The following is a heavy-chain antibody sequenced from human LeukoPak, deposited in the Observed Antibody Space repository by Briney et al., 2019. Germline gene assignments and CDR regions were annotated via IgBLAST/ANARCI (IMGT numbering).Heavy chain of an antibody. V-gene: IGHV4-4*02. J-gene: IGHJ6*03. Sequence: PSETLSLTCAVSGGFISSSNGWSWVRQPPGKGLEWIGSIYHRGSTYYSPSLKRRDTIQVDTPKNHLSLKLSSVTAADTAVYYCARDWKDYDFWSGWGYYYYYYMDVWGKGTTVTVSS. CDR1: GGFISSSNG. D-gene: IGHD3-3*01. CDR3: ARDWKDYDFWSGWGYYYYYYMDV. CDR2: IYHRGST.